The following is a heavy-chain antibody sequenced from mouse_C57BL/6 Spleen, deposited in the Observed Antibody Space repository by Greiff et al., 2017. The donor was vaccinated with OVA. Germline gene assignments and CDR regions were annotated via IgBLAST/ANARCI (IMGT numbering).Heavy chain of an antibody. V-gene: IGHV1-80*01. J-gene: IGHJ2*01. Sequence: VQLQQSGAELVKPGASVKISCKASGYAFSSYWMNWVKQRPGKGLEWIGQIYPGDGDTNYNGKFKGKATLTADKSSSTAYMQLSSLTSEDSAVYFCARSTGTEPYYFDYWGQGTTLTVSS. D-gene: IGHD4-1*01. CDR1: GYAFSSYW. CDR3: ARSTGTEPYYFDY. CDR2: IYPGDGDT.